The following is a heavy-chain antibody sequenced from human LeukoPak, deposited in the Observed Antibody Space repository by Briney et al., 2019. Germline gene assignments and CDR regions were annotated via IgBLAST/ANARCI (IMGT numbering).Heavy chain of an antibody. V-gene: IGHV1-69*05. D-gene: IGHD3-3*01. Sequence: SVKVSYKASGGTFSSYAISWVRQAPGQGLEWMGGIIPIFGTANYAQKFQGRVTITTDESTSTAYMELSSLRSEDTAVYYCARDGPQYAYDFGAFDPWGQGTLVTVSS. CDR3: ARDGPQYAYDFGAFDP. J-gene: IGHJ5*02. CDR2: IIPIFGTA. CDR1: GGTFSSYA.